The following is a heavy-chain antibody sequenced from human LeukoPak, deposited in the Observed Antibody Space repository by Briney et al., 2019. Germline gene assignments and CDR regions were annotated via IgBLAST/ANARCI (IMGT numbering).Heavy chain of an antibody. Sequence: PGGSLRLSCAVSGVRFSDAAMTWVRQAPGKGLDWVSLSGSVGHSTYYGDSVKGRFTISRDNSKNTLSLQMNSLRVEDTAIYYCAKDIELSILGLGTMVTVSS. J-gene: IGHJ3*02. CDR3: AKDIELSI. CDR1: GVRFSDAA. D-gene: IGHD3-16*02. V-gene: IGHV3-23*01. CDR2: SGSVGHST.